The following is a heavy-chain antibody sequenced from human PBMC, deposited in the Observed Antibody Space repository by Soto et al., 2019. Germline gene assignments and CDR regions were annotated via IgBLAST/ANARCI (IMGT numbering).Heavy chain of an antibody. V-gene: IGHV4-28*01. CDR1: GYSIISSDC. CDR3: ARMAVTTFYYYAMDV. CDR2: ITHGGST. D-gene: IGHD6-19*01. Sequence: SETLSLTCAVYGYSIISSDCWGWIRQPPGKGLEWIGYITHGGSTNYNPSPKRRVTMSVDPSKNQFSLNLTSVTAVDTAVYYCARMAVTTFYYYAMDVWGQGTTVTVSS. J-gene: IGHJ6*02.